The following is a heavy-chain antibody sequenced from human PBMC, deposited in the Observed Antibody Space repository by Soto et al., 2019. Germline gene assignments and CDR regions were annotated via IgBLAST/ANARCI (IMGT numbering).Heavy chain of an antibody. CDR1: GYTFTSYA. Sequence: QVPLVQSGAEVKKPGASVKVSCKASGYTFTSYAMHWVRQAPGQRLEWMGWINAGNGNTKYSQKFQGRVTITRDTSASTAYMELSSLRSEDTAVYYCARSLGITHCSGGSCYRPRWFDPWGQGTLVTVSS. J-gene: IGHJ5*02. CDR2: INAGNGNT. V-gene: IGHV1-3*01. D-gene: IGHD2-15*01. CDR3: ARSLGITHCSGGSCYRPRWFDP.